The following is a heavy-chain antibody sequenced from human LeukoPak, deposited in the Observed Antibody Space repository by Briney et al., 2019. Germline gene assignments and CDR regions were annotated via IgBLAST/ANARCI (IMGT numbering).Heavy chain of an antibody. V-gene: IGHV3-7*01. J-gene: IGHJ4*02. Sequence: PGGSLRLSCAASGFTFSSYAMSWVRQAPGKGLEWVGNINQDASEINYVDSVRGRFTISRDNAKNSLHLQMNSLGAEETAVYYCATDRENSDWQKRFDSWGKGTLVTVSS. CDR2: INQDASEI. D-gene: IGHD2-21*02. CDR1: GFTFSSYA. CDR3: ATDRENSDWQKRFDS.